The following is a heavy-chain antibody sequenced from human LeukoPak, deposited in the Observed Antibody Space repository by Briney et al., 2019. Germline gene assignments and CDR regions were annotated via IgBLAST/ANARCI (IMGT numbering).Heavy chain of an antibody. Sequence: PSETLSLTCTVSGGSISSSSFYWSWIRQSPGTGLEWIGSIYYSGTTYHSPSLESRVTMSVDTSRNQLSVKLSSVTAADTAIYYCARRGLGFDPWGQGTLVTVSS. CDR2: IYYSGTT. V-gene: IGHV4-39*01. CDR1: GGSISSSSFY. J-gene: IGHJ5*02. D-gene: IGHD1-26*01. CDR3: ARRGLGFDP.